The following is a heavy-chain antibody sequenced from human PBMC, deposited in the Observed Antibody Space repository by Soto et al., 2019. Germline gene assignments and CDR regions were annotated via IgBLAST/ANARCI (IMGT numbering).Heavy chain of an antibody. Sequence: EVKLVESGGGLVQAGGSLRLFCAVSGFTFSRYEMNWVRQAPGKGLEWVSYIGTSGKTIYYADSVRGRFTISRDNAKNSMYLHMNSLRAEDTAVYYCARDPAIYSGNFDYGLDVWGQGTTVTVSS. CDR2: IGTSGKTI. CDR3: ARDPAIYSGNFDYGLDV. J-gene: IGHJ6*02. D-gene: IGHD4-4*01. V-gene: IGHV3-48*03. CDR1: GFTFSRYE.